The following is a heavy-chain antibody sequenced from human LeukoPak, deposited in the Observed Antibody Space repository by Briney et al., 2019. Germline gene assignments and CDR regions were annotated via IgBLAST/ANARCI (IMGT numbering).Heavy chain of an antibody. D-gene: IGHD3-3*01. CDR1: GFTFSSYA. V-gene: IGHV3-23*01. Sequence: SGGSLRLSCAASGFTFSSYAMSWVRQAPGKGLEWVSAISGSGGSTYHADSVKGRFTISRDNSKNTLYLQMNSLRAEDTAVYYCAKDAVLRFLEWLSGYYMDVWGKGTTVTVSS. J-gene: IGHJ6*03. CDR2: ISGSGGST. CDR3: AKDAVLRFLEWLSGYYMDV.